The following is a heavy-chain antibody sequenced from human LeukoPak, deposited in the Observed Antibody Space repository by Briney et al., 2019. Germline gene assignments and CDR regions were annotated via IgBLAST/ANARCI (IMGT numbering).Heavy chain of an antibody. CDR2: INQSGST. CDR3: ARESDFWSGALVGYYYYYMDV. Sequence: SETLSLTCAVYGGSFSGYYWSWIRQPPGKGLEWIGEINQSGSTNYNPSLKSRVTISVDTSKNQFSLRLSSVTAADTAVYYCARESDFWSGALVGYYYYYMDVWGKGTTVTVSS. D-gene: IGHD3-3*01. J-gene: IGHJ6*03. V-gene: IGHV4-34*01. CDR1: GGSFSGYY.